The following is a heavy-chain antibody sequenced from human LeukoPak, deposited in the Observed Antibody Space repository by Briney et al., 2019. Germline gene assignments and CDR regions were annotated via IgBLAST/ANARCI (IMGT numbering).Heavy chain of an antibody. CDR1: GFTVSSNY. CDR2: IYSGGST. Sequence: GGSLRLSCAASGFTVSSNYTSWVRQAPGKGLEWVSVIYSGGSTYYADSVKGRFTISRDNSKNTLYLQMNSLRAEDTAVYYCARDSSFYYDILTGYHDWGQGALVTVSS. J-gene: IGHJ4*02. V-gene: IGHV3-66*01. CDR3: ARDSSFYYDILTGYHD. D-gene: IGHD3-9*01.